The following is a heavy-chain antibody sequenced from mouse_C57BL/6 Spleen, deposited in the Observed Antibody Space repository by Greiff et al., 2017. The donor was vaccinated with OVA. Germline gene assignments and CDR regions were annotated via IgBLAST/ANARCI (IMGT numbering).Heavy chain of an antibody. CDR1: GYAFSSSW. V-gene: IGHV1-82*01. J-gene: IGHJ2*01. D-gene: IGHD1-1*02. CDR2: IYPGDGDT. CDR3: ARRGGNYMDY. Sequence: QVQLQQSGPELVKPGASVKISCKASGYAFSSSWMNWVKQRPGKGLEWIGRIYPGDGDTNYNGKFKGKATLTADKSSSTAYMQLSSLTSADSAVYFCARRGGNYMDYWGQGTTLTVSS.